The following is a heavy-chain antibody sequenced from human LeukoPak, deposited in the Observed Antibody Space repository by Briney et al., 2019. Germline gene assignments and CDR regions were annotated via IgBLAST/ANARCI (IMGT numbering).Heavy chain of an antibody. D-gene: IGHD1-26*01. CDR1: GFTFSNAW. Sequence: GGSLRLSCAASGFTFSNAWMSWVREAPGKGLEWVGRIRSKTDGGTTGYAAPVKGRLTISRDDSTNTLYLHMNSLKTDDTAVYYCTRVGGSYYGNYYYYMDVWGKGTTVTISS. CDR3: TRVGGSYYGNYYYYMDV. V-gene: IGHV3-15*01. CDR2: IRSKTDGGTT. J-gene: IGHJ6*03.